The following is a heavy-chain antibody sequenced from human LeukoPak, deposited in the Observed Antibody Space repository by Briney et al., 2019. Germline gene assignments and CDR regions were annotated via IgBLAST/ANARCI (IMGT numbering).Heavy chain of an antibody. J-gene: IGHJ3*02. CDR1: GYTFTSYY. V-gene: IGHV1-46*01. Sequence: ASVKVSCKASGYTFTSYYMHWVRQAPGQGLEWMGIINPSGGSTSYAQKFQGRVTITADESTSTAYMELSSLRSEDTAVYYCAREGSQRWLQLQAFDIWGQGTMVTVSS. CDR2: INPSGGST. CDR3: AREGSQRWLQLQAFDI. D-gene: IGHD5-24*01.